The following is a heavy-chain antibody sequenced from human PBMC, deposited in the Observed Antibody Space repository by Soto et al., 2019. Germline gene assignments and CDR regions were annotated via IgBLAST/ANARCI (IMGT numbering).Heavy chain of an antibody. V-gene: IGHV1-18*04. J-gene: IGHJ6*02. CDR2: ISAYNGNT. CDR3: SRDDRSLGITGYYYYYYGMDV. Sequence: QVQLVQSGAEVKKPGASVKISCKASGYTFTSYGISWVRQTPGQGLEWRGWISAYNGNTNYAQKLQGRVTMTTDTSTSTAYMELRSLRSDDTAVYYCSRDDRSLGITGYYYYYYGMDVWGQGTTVTVSS. D-gene: IGHD7-27*01. CDR1: GYTFTSYG.